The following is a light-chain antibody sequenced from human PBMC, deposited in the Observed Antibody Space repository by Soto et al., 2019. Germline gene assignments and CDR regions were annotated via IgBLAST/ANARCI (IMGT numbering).Light chain of an antibody. J-gene: IGKJ1*01. V-gene: IGKV3-20*01. Sequence: EIVLAQSPGTLSLSPGERATLSCRASQSVTNSFLAWYQQKPGQAPRLLIYGASRRATGIPDRFTGSGSGTDFTLTISRLEPDDFATYYCQQYETFSGTFGPGTKVEI. CDR1: QSVTNSF. CDR3: QQYETFSGT. CDR2: GAS.